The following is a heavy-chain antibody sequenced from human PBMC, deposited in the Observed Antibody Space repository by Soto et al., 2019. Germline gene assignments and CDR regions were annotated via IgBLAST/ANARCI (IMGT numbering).Heavy chain of an antibody. D-gene: IGHD3-10*01. CDR1: GYTFTSYD. V-gene: IGHV1-8*02. CDR3: ALGRSRITMVRGVIDAFDI. J-gene: IGHJ3*02. CDR2: MNPNSGNT. Sequence: ASVKVSCKASGYTFTSYDINWVRQATGQGLEWMGWMNPNSGNTGYAQKFQGRVTMTRNTSISTAYMELSSLISEDTAVYYCALGRSRITMVRGVIDAFDIWGQGTMVTVSS.